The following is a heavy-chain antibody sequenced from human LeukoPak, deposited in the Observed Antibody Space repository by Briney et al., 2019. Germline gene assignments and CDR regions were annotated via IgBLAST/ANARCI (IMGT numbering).Heavy chain of an antibody. Sequence: PGGSLRLSCAASEFTFSSYGMHWVRQAPGRGLEWVANIKQDGSEKYYVDSVKGRFTISRDNAKNSLYLQMNSLRAEDTAVYYCAREIYERGAFDIWGQGTMVTVSS. D-gene: IGHD3-10*02. V-gene: IGHV3-7*01. CDR2: IKQDGSEK. J-gene: IGHJ3*02. CDR1: EFTFSSYG. CDR3: AREIYERGAFDI.